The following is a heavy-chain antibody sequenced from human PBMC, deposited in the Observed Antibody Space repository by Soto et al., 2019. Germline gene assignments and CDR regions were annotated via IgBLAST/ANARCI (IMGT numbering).Heavy chain of an antibody. CDR3: AKDAGYSSGWYTDDAFDI. Sequence: EVQLLESGGGLVQPGGSLRLSCAASGFTFSSYAMSWVRQAPGKGLEWVSAISGSGGSTYYADSVKGRFTISRDNSKNTLYLQMNSLRADDTAVYYCAKDAGYSSGWYTDDAFDIWGQGTMVTVSS. CDR1: GFTFSSYA. CDR2: ISGSGGST. D-gene: IGHD6-19*01. J-gene: IGHJ3*02. V-gene: IGHV3-23*01.